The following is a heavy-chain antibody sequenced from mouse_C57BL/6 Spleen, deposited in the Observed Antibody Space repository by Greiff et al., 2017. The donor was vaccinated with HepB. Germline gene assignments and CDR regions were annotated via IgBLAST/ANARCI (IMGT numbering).Heavy chain of an antibody. CDR1: GYTFTDYN. CDR3: ASSYYGNYEGAMDY. V-gene: IGHV1-18*01. J-gene: IGHJ4*01. Sequence: EVQLRQSGPELVKPGASVKIPCKASGYTFTDYNMDWVKQSHGKSLEWIGDINPNNGGTIYNQKFKGKATLTVDKSSSTAYMELRSLTSEDTAVYYCASSYYGNYEGAMDYWGQGTSVTVSS. D-gene: IGHD2-1*01. CDR2: INPNNGGT.